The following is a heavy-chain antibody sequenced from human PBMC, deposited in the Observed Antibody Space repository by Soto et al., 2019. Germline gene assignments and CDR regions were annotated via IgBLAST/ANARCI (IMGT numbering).Heavy chain of an antibody. Sequence: SVKVSFKASGGTFSSYAISWVRQAPGQGLEWMGGIIPIFGTANYAQKFQGRVTITADESTSTAYMELSSLRSEDTAVYYCARESSSVSSSSNFDYWGQGTLVTVSS. CDR2: IIPIFGTA. CDR3: ARESSSVSSSSNFDY. J-gene: IGHJ4*02. V-gene: IGHV1-69*13. D-gene: IGHD6-6*01. CDR1: GGTFSSYA.